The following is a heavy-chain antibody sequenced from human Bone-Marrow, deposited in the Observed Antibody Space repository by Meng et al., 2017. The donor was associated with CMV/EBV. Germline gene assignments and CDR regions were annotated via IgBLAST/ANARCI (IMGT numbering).Heavy chain of an antibody. V-gene: IGHV4-39*01. CDR2: IYYSGST. D-gene: IGHD1-26*01. CDR3: ARIVGATRSDWFAP. CDR1: GGSISSSSYY. Sequence: SETLSLTCTVSGGSISSSSYYWGWIRQPPGKGLEWIGSIYYSGSTYYNPSLKSRVTISVDTSKNQFSLKLSSVTAADTAVYYCARIVGATRSDWFAPWGQGTLVTVAS. J-gene: IGHJ5*02.